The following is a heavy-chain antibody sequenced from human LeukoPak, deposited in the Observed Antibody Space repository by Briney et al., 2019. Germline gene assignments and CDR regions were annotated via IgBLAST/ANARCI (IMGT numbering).Heavy chain of an antibody. J-gene: IGHJ4*02. V-gene: IGHV4-39*01. CDR2: IYYSGST. Sequence: SETLSLTCTVSGGSISSSSYYWGWIRQPPGKGLEWIGSIYYSGSTYYNPSLKSRVTISVDTSKNQFSLKLSSVTAADTAVYYCARPAAQSSSWPVDDYWGQGTLVTVSS. D-gene: IGHD6-13*01. CDR1: GGSISSSSYY. CDR3: ARPAAQSSSWPVDDY.